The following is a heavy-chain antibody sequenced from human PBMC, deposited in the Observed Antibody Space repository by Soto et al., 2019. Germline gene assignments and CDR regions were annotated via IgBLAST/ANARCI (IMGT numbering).Heavy chain of an antibody. J-gene: IGHJ3*02. CDR3: ARVGGGYYYGVAFDI. CDR1: GYTFTSYA. Sequence: QVQLVQSGAEVKKPGASVKVSCKASGYTFTSYAMHWVRQAPGQRLEWMGWINAGNGNTKYSQKFQGRVTITRDTSASTAYMELSSLRSEDTAVYYCARVGGGYYYGVAFDIWGQGTMVTVSS. CDR2: INAGNGNT. D-gene: IGHD3-22*01. V-gene: IGHV1-3*01.